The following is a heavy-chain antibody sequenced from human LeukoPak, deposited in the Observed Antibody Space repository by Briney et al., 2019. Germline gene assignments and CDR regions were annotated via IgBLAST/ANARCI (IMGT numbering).Heavy chain of an antibody. CDR2: IYYSGST. CDR3: ARARWGMSGYLDY. D-gene: IGHD3-16*01. J-gene: IGHJ4*02. Sequence: SETLSLTCTVSGGSISSYYWSWIRQPPGKGLEWIGYIYYSGSTNYNPSLKSRVTISVDTSKNQFSLKLSSVTAADTAVYYCARARWGMSGYLDYWGQGTLVTVSS. V-gene: IGHV4-59*01. CDR1: GGSISSYY.